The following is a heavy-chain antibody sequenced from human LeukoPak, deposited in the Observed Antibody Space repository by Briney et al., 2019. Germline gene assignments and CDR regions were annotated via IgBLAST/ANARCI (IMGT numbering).Heavy chain of an antibody. V-gene: IGHV3-30*02. Sequence: GGSLRLSCAASGFTFSSYGMHWVRQAPGKGLEWGAFIRYDGSNKYYADSVKGRFTISRDNSKNTLYLQMNSLRAEDTAVYYCAKDMVAHDWEGGMDVWGQGTTVTVSS. CDR1: GFTFSSYG. D-gene: IGHD4/OR15-4a*01. CDR2: IRYDGSNK. CDR3: AKDMVAHDWEGGMDV. J-gene: IGHJ6*02.